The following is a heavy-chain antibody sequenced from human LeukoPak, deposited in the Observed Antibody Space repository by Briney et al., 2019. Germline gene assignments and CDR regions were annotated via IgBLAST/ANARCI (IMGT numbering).Heavy chain of an antibody. Sequence: GGSLRLSCAASGFTFSSYWMHWVRQAPGKGLVWVSRINSDGSSTSYADSVKGRFTISRDNAKNTLYLQMNSLRAEDTAVYYCARDHYYDSSGSPDYYYYYYMDVWGKGTTVTVSS. V-gene: IGHV3-74*01. CDR1: GFTFSSYW. CDR2: INSDGSST. D-gene: IGHD3-22*01. CDR3: ARDHYYDSSGSPDYYYYYYMDV. J-gene: IGHJ6*03.